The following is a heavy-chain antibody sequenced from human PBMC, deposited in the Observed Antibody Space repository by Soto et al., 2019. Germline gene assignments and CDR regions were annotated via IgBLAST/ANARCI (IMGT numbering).Heavy chain of an antibody. CDR3: ARGVMVRGVSFDY. CDR1: GGSFSGYY. J-gene: IGHJ4*02. V-gene: IGHV4-34*01. CDR2: INHSGST. Sequence: SETLSLTCAVYGGSFSGYYWSWIRQPPGKGLEWIGEINHSGSTNYNPSLKSRVTISVDTSKNQFSLKLSSVTAADTAVYYCARGVMVRGVSFDYWGQGTLVTVSS. D-gene: IGHD3-10*01.